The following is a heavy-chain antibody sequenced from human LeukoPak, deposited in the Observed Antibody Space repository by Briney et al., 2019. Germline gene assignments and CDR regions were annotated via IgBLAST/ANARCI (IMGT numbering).Heavy chain of an antibody. Sequence: SVKVSCKASGGTFSSYAISWVRQAPGQGLEWMGGIIALFGTANYAQKFQGRLTITADEPTSTAYMKLSSLRSEDTAVYYCARIRDGYNSYFFYGMDVWGQGTTVTVSS. CDR1: GGTFSSYA. CDR3: ARIRDGYNSYFFYGMDV. V-gene: IGHV1-69*13. D-gene: IGHD5-24*01. J-gene: IGHJ6*02. CDR2: IIALFGTA.